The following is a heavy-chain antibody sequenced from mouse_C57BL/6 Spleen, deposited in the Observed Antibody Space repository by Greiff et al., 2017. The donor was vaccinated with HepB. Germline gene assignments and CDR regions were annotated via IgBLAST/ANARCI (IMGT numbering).Heavy chain of an antibody. J-gene: IGHJ4*01. CDR1: GYAFTNYL. CDR3: ARGENAMDY. Sequence: VQLQQSGAELVRPGTSVKVSCKASGYAFTNYLIEWVKQRPGQGLEWIGVINPGSGGTNYNEKFKGKAKLTADKSSSTAYMQLSSLTSEDSAVYFCARGENAMDYWGHRTSVTVSS. CDR2: INPGSGGT. V-gene: IGHV1-54*01.